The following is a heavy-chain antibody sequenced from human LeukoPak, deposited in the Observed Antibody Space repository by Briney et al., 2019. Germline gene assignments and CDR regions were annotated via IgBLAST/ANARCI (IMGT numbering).Heavy chain of an antibody. CDR1: GFTFSSYA. J-gene: IGHJ1*01. V-gene: IGHV3-23*01. Sequence: GGSLRLSCAASGFTFSSYAMSWVRQAPGKGLEWVSAISGSGGSTYYADSVKGRFTISRDNSKNTLYLQMNSLRAEDTAVYYCAKGSGSQYYDSSGYLEKTEYFQHWGQGTLVTVSS. D-gene: IGHD3-22*01. CDR2: ISGSGGST. CDR3: AKGSGSQYYDSSGYLEKTEYFQH.